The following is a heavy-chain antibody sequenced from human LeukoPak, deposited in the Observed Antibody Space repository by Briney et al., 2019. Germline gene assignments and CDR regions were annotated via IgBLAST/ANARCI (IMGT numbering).Heavy chain of an antibody. D-gene: IGHD3-22*01. CDR3: ARTPDNHYYYMDV. J-gene: IGHJ6*03. CDR1: GGSFSSYY. CDR2: IYTSGITNYNT. Sequence: SETLSLTCTVSGGSFSSYYWSWIRQPAGKGLEWIGRIYTSGITNYNTNYNPSLSSRVTMSVDTSKNQFSLKLNSATAADTAVYYCARTPDNHYYYMDVWGKGTTVTVSS. V-gene: IGHV4-4*07.